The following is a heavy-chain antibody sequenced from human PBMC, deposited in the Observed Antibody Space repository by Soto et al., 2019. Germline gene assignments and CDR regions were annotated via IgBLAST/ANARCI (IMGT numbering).Heavy chain of an antibody. CDR2: IYYSGST. Sequence: SETLSLTCTVSGGSISSYYWSWIRQPPGKGLEWIGYIYYSGSTNYNPSLKSRVTISVDTSKNQFSLKLSSVTAADTAVYYCARGSYSSSYTFDYWGQGTLVTVSS. J-gene: IGHJ4*02. CDR3: ARGSYSSSYTFDY. CDR1: GGSISSYY. V-gene: IGHV4-59*01. D-gene: IGHD6-13*01.